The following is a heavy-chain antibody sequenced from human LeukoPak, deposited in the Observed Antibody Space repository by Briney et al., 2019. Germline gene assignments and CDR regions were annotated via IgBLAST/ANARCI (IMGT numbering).Heavy chain of an antibody. CDR2: IKPDGSEK. J-gene: IGHJ4*02. V-gene: IGHV3-7*01. Sequence: GGSLRLSCAASGFTFSSYVMSWVRQAPGKGLEWVANIKPDGSEKFYVGSVTGRFTISRDNAKNSLYLQMNSLRAEDTAVYYCARDPPFGSSPHFDYWGQGTLVTVSS. CDR3: ARDPPFGSSPHFDY. CDR1: GFTFSSYV. D-gene: IGHD2-15*01.